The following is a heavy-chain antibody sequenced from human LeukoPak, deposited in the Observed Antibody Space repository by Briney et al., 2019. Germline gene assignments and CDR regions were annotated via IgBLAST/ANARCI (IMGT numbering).Heavy chain of an antibody. CDR3: ATDDGGHYYGSGSLRY. CDR2: INWNGGST. CDR1: GFTFDDYG. D-gene: IGHD3-10*01. V-gene: IGHV3-20*04. Sequence: AGGSLRLSCAASGFTFDDYGMSWVRHAPGKGLERVSGINWNGGSTGYADSVKGRFTISRDNAKNSLYLQMDNLRAEDTAVYYCATDDGGHYYGSGSLRYWGQGTLVTVSS. J-gene: IGHJ4*02.